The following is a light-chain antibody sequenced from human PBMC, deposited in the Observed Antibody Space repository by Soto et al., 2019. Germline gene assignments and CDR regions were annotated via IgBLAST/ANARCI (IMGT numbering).Light chain of an antibody. CDR1: QSISSY. V-gene: IGKV1-39*01. Sequence: DIQVTQSPSFLSASVGDRVTITCRASQSISSYLNWYQQKPGKAPKLLIYAASSLQSGVPSRFSGSGSGTDFTLTISSLQPEDFATYYCQQSYSTPLTCGGGTKWIS. CDR2: AAS. CDR3: QQSYSTPLT. J-gene: IGKJ4*01.